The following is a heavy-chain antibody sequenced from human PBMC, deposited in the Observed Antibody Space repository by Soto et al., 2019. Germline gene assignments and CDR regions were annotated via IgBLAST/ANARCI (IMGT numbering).Heavy chain of an antibody. CDR1: GFTFNNYG. Sequence: GGSLRLSCAASGFTFNNYGMHWVRQAPGKGLEWVVVISFDGRNTDYADSVKGRFTISRDNSKNTLYLQMTSLRVEDTAIYYCAKTHFDILDYWGQGTLVTVSS. CDR2: ISFDGRNT. CDR3: AKTHFDILDY. D-gene: IGHD3-9*01. J-gene: IGHJ4*02. V-gene: IGHV3-30*18.